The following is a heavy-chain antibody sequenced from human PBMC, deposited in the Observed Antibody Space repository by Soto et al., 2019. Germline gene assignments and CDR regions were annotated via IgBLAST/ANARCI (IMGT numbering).Heavy chain of an antibody. V-gene: IGHV5-10-1*01. D-gene: IGHD4-17*01. CDR3: ASPVYGDYVNYYYYGVDV. Sequence: GESLKSSGKGSGYTFTSYWISWVRQMPGKGLEWMGRIDPSDSYTNYSPSFQGHVTISADKSISTAYLQWSSLKASDTAMYYCASPVYGDYVNYYYYGVDVWGQGTTVTVSS. J-gene: IGHJ6*02. CDR2: IDPSDSYT. CDR1: GYTFTSYW.